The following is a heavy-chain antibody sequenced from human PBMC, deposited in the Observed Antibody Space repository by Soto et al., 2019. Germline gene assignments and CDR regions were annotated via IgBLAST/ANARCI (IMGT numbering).Heavy chain of an antibody. V-gene: IGHV4-39*01. D-gene: IGHD1-7*01. J-gene: IGHJ4*02. CDR1: GGSISSSSYY. Sequence: SETLSLTCTVSGGSISSSSYYWGWIRQPPGKGLEWIGSIYYSGSTYYNPSLKSRVTISVDTSKNQFSLKLSSVTAADTAVYYCARLGTRNWNYGYWGQGTLVTSPQ. CDR2: IYYSGST. CDR3: ARLGTRNWNYGY.